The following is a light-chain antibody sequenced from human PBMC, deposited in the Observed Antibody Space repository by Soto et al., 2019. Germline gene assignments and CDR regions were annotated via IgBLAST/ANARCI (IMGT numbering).Light chain of an antibody. J-gene: IGKJ1*01. V-gene: IGKV3-20*01. CDR1: QSLRSDS. CDR3: QQYDKSPET. Sequence: TVLTQSPGTLSLFPGERATLSCRASQSLRSDSLAWYQHKPGQAPRVVIYGASTRATGIPDRFSGSGSGTDFTLTISRLEPEDFAVYYCQQYDKSPETFGQGTKVDIK. CDR2: GAS.